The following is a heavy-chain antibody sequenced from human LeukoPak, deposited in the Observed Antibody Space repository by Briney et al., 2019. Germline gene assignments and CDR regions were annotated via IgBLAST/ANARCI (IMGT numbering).Heavy chain of an antibody. V-gene: IGHV3-23*01. Sequence: GGSLRLSCAASGFTFSSYAMSWVRQAPGKGLEWVSAISGSGGGTYYADSVKGRFTISRDNSKNTLWLQMNSLRAEDTAVYYCAKDRLSDYGAPTDAFDIWDQGTMVTVSS. D-gene: IGHD4-17*01. CDR2: ISGSGGGT. CDR3: AKDRLSDYGAPTDAFDI. CDR1: GFTFSSYA. J-gene: IGHJ3*02.